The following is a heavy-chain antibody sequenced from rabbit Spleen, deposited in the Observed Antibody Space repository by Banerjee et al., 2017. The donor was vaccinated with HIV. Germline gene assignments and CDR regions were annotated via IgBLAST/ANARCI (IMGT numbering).Heavy chain of an antibody. CDR3: ARHNGGYDF. J-gene: IGHJ6*01. D-gene: IGHD1-1*01. CDR2: IYAGSGYT. Sequence: QSLEEFGGDLVKPETSLTLTCTASGFTLSGYWMCWVRQAPGKGLEWIGCIYAGSGYTYYATWAKGRFTISKTSSTTVTLQMTSLTAADTATYFCARHNGGYDFWGPGTLVTVS. V-gene: IGHV1S40*01. CDR1: GFTLSGYW.